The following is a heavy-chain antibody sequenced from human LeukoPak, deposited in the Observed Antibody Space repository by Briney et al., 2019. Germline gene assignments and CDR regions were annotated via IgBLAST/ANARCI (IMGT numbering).Heavy chain of an antibody. V-gene: IGHV4-59*08. Sequence: PSETLSLTCTVSGGSISSYYWSWIRQPPGKGLEWIGHIFYTGSIDYNPSLKSRVTISVDTSKNQFSLKLSSVTAADTAIYYCARQENPYYYYGMDVWGLGTTVTVSS. CDR1: GGSISSYY. J-gene: IGHJ6*02. D-gene: IGHD1-14*01. CDR2: IFYTGSI. CDR3: ARQENPYYYYGMDV.